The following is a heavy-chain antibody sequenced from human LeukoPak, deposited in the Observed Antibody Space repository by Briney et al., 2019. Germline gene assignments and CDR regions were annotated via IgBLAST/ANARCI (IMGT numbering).Heavy chain of an antibody. CDR3: ARVPSRIAAAFYYFDY. CDR1: GFTFSSYA. Sequence: GRPLRLSCAASGFTFSSYAMHWVRQAPGKGLEWVAVISYDGSNKYYADSVKGRFTISRDNSKNTLYLQMNSLRAEDTAVYYCARVPSRIAAAFYYFDYWGQGTLVTVSS. V-gene: IGHV3-30-3*01. J-gene: IGHJ4*02. CDR2: ISYDGSNK. D-gene: IGHD6-13*01.